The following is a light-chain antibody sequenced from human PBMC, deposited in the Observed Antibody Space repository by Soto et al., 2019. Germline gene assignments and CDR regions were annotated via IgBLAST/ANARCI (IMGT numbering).Light chain of an antibody. CDR3: QQSYVPPWT. V-gene: IGKV1-39*01. CDR2: AAS. Sequence: DIQMTQAPFSLSASVGDTVTVTCRTSQAIMTYLHWYQPRPGQAPKLLIFAASKLEGGVPSRFSGSGSGTDFTLTITNLQPVDFAVYFCQQSYVPPWTFGQGTKV. CDR1: QAIMTY. J-gene: IGKJ1*01.